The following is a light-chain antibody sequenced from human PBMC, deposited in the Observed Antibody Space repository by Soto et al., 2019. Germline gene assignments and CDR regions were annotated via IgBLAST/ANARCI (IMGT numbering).Light chain of an antibody. CDR1: TSDGDGYNY. J-gene: IGLJ1*01. CDR2: EVS. V-gene: IGLV2-8*01. CDR3: SSYAGRLNLV. Sequence: LSQPPSAAGSPGQSDPISCTRTTSDGDGYNYVSWYQQHRSKAAKLMFYEVSKRPSGVPDCFSGSKSGNTASLSVSGLQADDEADYYGSSYAGRLNLVLGTGTKVTGL.